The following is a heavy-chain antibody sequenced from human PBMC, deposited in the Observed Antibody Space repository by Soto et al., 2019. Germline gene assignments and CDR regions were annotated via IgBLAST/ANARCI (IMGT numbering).Heavy chain of an antibody. V-gene: IGHV3-30*18. CDR1: GFTFSSYG. Sequence: GGSLRVSCAASGFTFSSYGMHWGRQAPCKGLEWVAVISYDGSNKYYADSVKGRFTISRDNSKNTLYLQMNSLRAEDTAVYYCAKDRAVGDYYYGMDVWGQGTTVTVSS. CDR3: AKDRAVGDYYYGMDV. J-gene: IGHJ6*02. D-gene: IGHD1-26*01. CDR2: ISYDGSNK.